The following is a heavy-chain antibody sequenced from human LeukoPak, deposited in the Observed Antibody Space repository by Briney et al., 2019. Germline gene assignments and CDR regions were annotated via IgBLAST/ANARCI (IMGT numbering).Heavy chain of an antibody. D-gene: IGHD3-16*01. J-gene: IGHJ4*02. CDR2: VNPNSGGT. CDR1: GYTFTGYY. Sequence: GSSVKVSCKASGYTFTGYYMHWVRQAPGQGLEWMGWVNPNSGGTNYAQKFQGWVTMTRDTSMSTAYMELSWLRSDDTAIYYCAKASWGGVTTTYFDSWGQGTLVTVSS. V-gene: IGHV1-2*04. CDR3: AKASWGGVTTTYFDS.